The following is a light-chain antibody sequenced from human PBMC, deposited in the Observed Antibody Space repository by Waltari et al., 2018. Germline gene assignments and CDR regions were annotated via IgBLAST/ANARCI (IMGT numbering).Light chain of an antibody. CDR3: SSYTSSNTGV. CDR1: SSHGVGYHY. Sequence: QSALTQPASVSGSPGQSITIPCTGTSSHGVGYHYVSWYQQHPGKAPKLMSYDVSNRPSGLSNRFSGSKSGNTASLTISGLQAEDEADYYCSSYTSSNTGVFGGGTKLTVL. J-gene: IGLJ3*02. CDR2: DVS. V-gene: IGLV2-14*03.